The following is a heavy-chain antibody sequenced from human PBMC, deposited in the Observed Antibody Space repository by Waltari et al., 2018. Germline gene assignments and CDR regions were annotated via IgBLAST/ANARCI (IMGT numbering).Heavy chain of an antibody. D-gene: IGHD6-19*01. CDR3: ARNGATSGWLEFDS. V-gene: IGHV3-21*02. CDR2: ISRDSTYI. J-gene: IGHJ4*02. CDR1: GFTFSSHS. Sequence: EVQVVESGGGLVKPGGSLRLSCAASGFTFSSHSMSWVRQAPGKGLGWVPSISRDSTYIHYADSIQGRFTISRDDAKNSVFLQMNSLRAEDTAVYYCARNGATSGWLEFDSWGQGTLVTVSS.